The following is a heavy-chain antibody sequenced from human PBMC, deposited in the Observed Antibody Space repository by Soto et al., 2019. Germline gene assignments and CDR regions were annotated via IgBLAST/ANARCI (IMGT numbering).Heavy chain of an antibody. D-gene: IGHD2-21*02. Sequence: QVQLVQSGAEEKKPGASVKVSCKASGYTFTSYAMHWVRQAPGQRLEWMGWINAGNGNTKYSQKFQGRVTITRDTSASTAYMELSTPRPEDTAVYSCARSIVVVTALDYWGQATLVTVSS. CDR3: ARSIVVVTALDY. V-gene: IGHV1-3*05. CDR1: GYTFTSYA. CDR2: INAGNGNT. J-gene: IGHJ4*02.